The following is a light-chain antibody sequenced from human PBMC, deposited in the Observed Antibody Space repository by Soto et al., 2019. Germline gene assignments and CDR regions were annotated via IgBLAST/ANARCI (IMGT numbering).Light chain of an antibody. CDR2: DVS. J-gene: IGLJ1*01. CDR3: TSYTTRRLYV. CDR1: TSDVGGYEY. V-gene: IGLV2-14*03. Sequence: QSVLAQPASVSGSPGQSITISCTGTTSDVGGYEYVSWYQQHPGKAPKLLIYDVSNRPSGVSTRFSGSKSGNTASLTISGLQAEDAGDYYCTSYTTRRLYVFGSGTKVTV.